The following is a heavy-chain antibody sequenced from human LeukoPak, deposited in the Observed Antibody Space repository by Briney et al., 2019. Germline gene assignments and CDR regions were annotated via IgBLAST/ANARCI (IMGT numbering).Heavy chain of an antibody. Sequence: SVKVSCKASGGTFSSYAISWVRQAPGQGLEWMGGIIPIFGTANYAQKFQGRVAITADESASTAYMELSSLRSEDTAVYYCARPHDFFTTPYYFDYWGQGTLVTVSS. D-gene: IGHD3-3*01. V-gene: IGHV1-69*13. J-gene: IGHJ4*02. CDR1: GGTFSSYA. CDR3: ARPHDFFTTPYYFDY. CDR2: IIPIFGTA.